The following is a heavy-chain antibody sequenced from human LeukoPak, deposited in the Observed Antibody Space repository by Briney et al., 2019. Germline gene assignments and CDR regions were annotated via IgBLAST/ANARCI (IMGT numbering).Heavy chain of an antibody. CDR1: GFTFDDYA. Sequence: GGSLRLSCAASGFTFDDYAMHWVRQAPGKGLEWVSGISWNSGSIGYADSVKGRFTISRDNAKNSLYLQMNSLRAEDTALYYCAKDKGLLQYYFDYWGQGTLVTVSS. V-gene: IGHV3-9*01. D-gene: IGHD3-22*01. CDR3: AKDKGLLQYYFDY. J-gene: IGHJ4*02. CDR2: ISWNSGSI.